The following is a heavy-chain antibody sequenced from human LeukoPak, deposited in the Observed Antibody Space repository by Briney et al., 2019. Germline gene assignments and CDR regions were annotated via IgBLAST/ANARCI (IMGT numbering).Heavy chain of an antibody. CDR1: EFTFSSYE. V-gene: IGHV3-48*03. CDR2: ISSSGSTI. CDR3: TELGITMIGGV. Sequence: GGSLRLSCAAPEFTFSSYEMNWVRQAAGKGLEWVSYISSSGSTIYYADSVKGRFTISRDNAKNSLYLQMNSLRAEDTAVYYCTELGITMIGGVWGKGTTVTISS. D-gene: IGHD3-10*02. J-gene: IGHJ6*04.